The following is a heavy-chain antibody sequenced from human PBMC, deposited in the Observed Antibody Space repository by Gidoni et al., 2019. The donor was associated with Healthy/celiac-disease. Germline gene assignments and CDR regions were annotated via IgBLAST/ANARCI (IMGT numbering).Heavy chain of an antibody. CDR1: GFTFSGSA. J-gene: IGHJ6*02. V-gene: IGHV3-73*01. CDR2: IRSKANSYAT. Sequence: EVQLVESGGGVVQPGGSLKLACAASGFTFSGSAMHWVRQASGKGLEWVGRIRSKANSYATAYAASVKGRFTISRDESKNTAYLQMNSLKTEDTAVYYCTRQSYSSSWPYYYGMDVWGQGTTVTVSS. D-gene: IGHD6-13*01. CDR3: TRQSYSSSWPYYYGMDV.